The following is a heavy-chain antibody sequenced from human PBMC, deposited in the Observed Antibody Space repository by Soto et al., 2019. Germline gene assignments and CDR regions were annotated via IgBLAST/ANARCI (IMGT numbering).Heavy chain of an antibody. CDR2: ITEDGSEK. D-gene: IGHD2-21*01. V-gene: IGHV3-7*04. CDR1: GFTFSSYW. CDR3: ARASLVVATDY. J-gene: IGHJ4*02. Sequence: EVQLVESGGGLVQPGGSLRLSCAASGFTFSSYWMSWVRQAPGKGLEWVAHITEDGSEKYYVDSVKGRFTISRDNAKNSLYLQMNSLRAEDTAVYYCARASLVVATDYWGQGTLVTVSS.